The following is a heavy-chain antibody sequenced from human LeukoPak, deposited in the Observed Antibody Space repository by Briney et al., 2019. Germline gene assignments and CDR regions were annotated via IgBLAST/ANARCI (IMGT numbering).Heavy chain of an antibody. Sequence: PGGSLRLSCAASGITFSSLWMHWVRQAPGKGLVWGSHINRDGNRTNYADSVRGRFTISRDNAKNTLYLQMNSLRAEDKGVYFCARHDMDVWGQGTTVTVSS. CDR1: GITFSSLW. CDR3: ARHDMDV. CDR2: INRDGNRT. V-gene: IGHV3-74*01. J-gene: IGHJ6*02.